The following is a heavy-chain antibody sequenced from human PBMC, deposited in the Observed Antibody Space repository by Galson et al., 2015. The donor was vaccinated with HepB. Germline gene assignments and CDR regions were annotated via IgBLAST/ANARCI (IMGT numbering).Heavy chain of an antibody. CDR1: GFNFDDYA. D-gene: IGHD5-12*01. Sequence: SLRLSCAASGFNFDDYAMHWVRQAPGKGLEWVSGVTWKSGSIGYADSVTGRFTISRDSAKNSLYLQMNSLRPEDTALYFCARDRVRYEDYYYMDVWGKGTTVTVSS. CDR2: VTWKSGSI. CDR3: ARDRVRYEDYYYMDV. V-gene: IGHV3-9*01. J-gene: IGHJ6*03.